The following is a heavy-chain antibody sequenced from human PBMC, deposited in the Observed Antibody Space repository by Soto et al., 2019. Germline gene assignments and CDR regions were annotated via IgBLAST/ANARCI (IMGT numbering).Heavy chain of an antibody. J-gene: IGHJ3*01. D-gene: IGHD3-22*01. CDR2: IYSGGST. CDR1: GFTFSSND. Sequence: EVQLVESGGGLIQPGGSLRLSCAASGFTFSSNDMNWVRQAPGKGLECVSLIYSGGSTYYADSVKCRFTISRDNSKNTLYLQMSSLRAEDTAVYYCATRPLLPGAPWGQGTMVTVSS. CDR3: ATRPLLPGAP. V-gene: IGHV3-53*01.